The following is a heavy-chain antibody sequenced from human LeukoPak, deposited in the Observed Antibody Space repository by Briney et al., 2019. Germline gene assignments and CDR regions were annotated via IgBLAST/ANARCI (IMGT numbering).Heavy chain of an antibody. Sequence: GGSLRLSCAASGLSFDDYVMHWVRQAPGKGLEWVAGISRNSDSIAYADSVRGRFTISRDNAKNSLYLQMNSLRADDTAFYYCAKRGQGFDYWGQGTLVIVSS. J-gene: IGHJ4*02. D-gene: IGHD3-10*01. CDR3: AKRGQGFDY. CDR2: ISRNSDSI. CDR1: GLSFDDYV. V-gene: IGHV3-9*01.